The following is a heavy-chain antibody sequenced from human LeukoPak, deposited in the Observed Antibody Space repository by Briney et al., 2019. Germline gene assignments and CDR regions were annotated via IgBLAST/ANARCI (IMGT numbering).Heavy chain of an antibody. Sequence: GGSLRLSCAASGFSFSSYGMHWVRQAPGKGLEWVAYMRSDGSTKYYADSVKGRFTISRDNSKNTLYLQMNCLRPEDTAVYYCAKGYDSSGYYLDYWGQGTPVTVSS. CDR2: MRSDGSTK. V-gene: IGHV3-30*02. CDR1: GFSFSSYG. CDR3: AKGYDSSGYYLDY. D-gene: IGHD3-22*01. J-gene: IGHJ4*02.